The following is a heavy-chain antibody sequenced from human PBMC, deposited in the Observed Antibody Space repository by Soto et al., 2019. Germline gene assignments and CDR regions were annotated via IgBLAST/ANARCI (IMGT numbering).Heavy chain of an antibody. CDR3: ARDLGYYDSSGYFDH. CDR2: IRNQSYQETT. V-gene: IGHV3-49*04. D-gene: IGHD3-22*01. Sequence: GGTLSLSCTGSGFPFDEFAINWVRQAPGKGLEWVGLIRNQSYQETTEYAAAVKGRFTISRANAKNSVHLQMNRLRAEDTAVYYCARDLGYYDSSGYFDHWGQGTLVTVSS. CDR1: GFPFDEFA. J-gene: IGHJ4*02.